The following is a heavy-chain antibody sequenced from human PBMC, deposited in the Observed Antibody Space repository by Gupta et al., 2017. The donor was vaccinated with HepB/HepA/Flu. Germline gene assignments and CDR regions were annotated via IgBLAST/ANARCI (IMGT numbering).Heavy chain of an antibody. Sequence: EVLLVESGGGLIEPGGSLRLYCAAYGSTFRNSWMTWVRQAPGKGLEWFGRIRTKTDGETTDYAAPVKGRFSISRDDSKNTLYLQMNSLKTEDTAVYYCTTDRIKSPIDHWGQGTLVTVSS. D-gene: IGHD5-24*01. V-gene: IGHV3-15*01. CDR2: IRTKTDGETT. CDR3: TTDRIKSPIDH. J-gene: IGHJ4*02. CDR1: GSTFRNSW.